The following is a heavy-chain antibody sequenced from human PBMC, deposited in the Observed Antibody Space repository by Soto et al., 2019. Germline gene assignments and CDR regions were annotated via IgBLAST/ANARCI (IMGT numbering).Heavy chain of an antibody. CDR1: GFTFSDHY. Sequence: PGGSLRLSCAASGFTFSDHYIDWVRQAPGKGLEWVGRSRNKANSSTTEYAASVKGRFSISSDDSRNSVYLQMNSLKTEDTAVYFCTRLAVIGTSGTFYDSWGQGTLVTVGS. D-gene: IGHD3-22*01. CDR3: TRLAVIGTSGTFYDS. J-gene: IGHJ4*02. V-gene: IGHV3-72*01. CDR2: SRNKANSSTT.